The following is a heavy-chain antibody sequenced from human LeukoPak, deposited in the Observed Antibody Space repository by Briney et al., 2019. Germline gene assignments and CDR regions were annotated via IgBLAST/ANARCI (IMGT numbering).Heavy chain of an antibody. CDR2: IYYSGYT. CDR3: AKHYMGSSYNRGLDY. Sequence: SETLSLTCTVSGGSISSSSYYWGWIRQPPGKGLEWIGSIYYSGYTYYNPSLESRVTISVDTSKNQFSLKLSSVTAADTAIYYCAKHYMGSSYNRGLDYWGQGTLVTVSS. CDR1: GGSISSSSYY. J-gene: IGHJ4*02. D-gene: IGHD3-10*01. V-gene: IGHV4-39*01.